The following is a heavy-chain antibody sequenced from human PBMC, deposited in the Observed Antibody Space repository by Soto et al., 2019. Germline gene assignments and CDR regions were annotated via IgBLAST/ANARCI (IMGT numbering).Heavy chain of an antibody. Sequence: GGSLRLSCAASGFTFSSYAMHWVRQAPGKGLEWVAVISYDGSNKYYADSVKGRFTISRDNSKNTLYLQMNSLRAEDTAVYYCARLGGFYYDSSGYYRGISGYFDYWGQGTLVTVSS. CDR2: ISYDGSNK. CDR3: ARLGGFYYDSSGYYRGISGYFDY. CDR1: GFTFSSYA. D-gene: IGHD3-22*01. V-gene: IGHV3-30-3*01. J-gene: IGHJ4*02.